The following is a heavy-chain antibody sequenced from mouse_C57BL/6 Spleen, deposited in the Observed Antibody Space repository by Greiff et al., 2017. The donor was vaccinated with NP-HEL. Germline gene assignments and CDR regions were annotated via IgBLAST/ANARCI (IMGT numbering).Heavy chain of an antibody. J-gene: IGHJ1*03. CDR1: GYTFTSYW. CDR2: IDPSDSYT. Sequence: VQLKQPGAELVMPGASVKLSCKASGYTFTSYWMHWVKQRPGQGLEWIGEIDPSDSYTNYNQKFKGKSTLTVDKSSSTAYMQLSSLTSEDSAVYYCARSIPALWYFDVWGTGTTVTVSS. CDR3: ARSIPALWYFDV. V-gene: IGHV1-69*01.